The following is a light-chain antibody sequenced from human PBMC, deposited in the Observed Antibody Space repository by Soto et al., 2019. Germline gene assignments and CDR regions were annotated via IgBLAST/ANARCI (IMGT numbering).Light chain of an antibody. V-gene: IGKV3D-15*01. CDR2: GAS. CDR1: QSVSSK. J-gene: IGKJ1*01. CDR3: QQYSSSRT. Sequence: EIVMTQSPATLSVSPGERASLSCRASQSVSSKLAWYQQKPGQAPRLLIYGASTRATGIPARFSGSGSGTEFTLTISRLEPEDFAVYYCQQYSSSRTFGQGTKVDI.